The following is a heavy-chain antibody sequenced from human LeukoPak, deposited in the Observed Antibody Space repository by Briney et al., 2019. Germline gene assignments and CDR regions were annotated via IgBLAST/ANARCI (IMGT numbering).Heavy chain of an antibody. D-gene: IGHD3-16*02. CDR2: INHSGST. V-gene: IGHV4-34*01. CDR3: AREAVYYDYVWGSYRYKTGAFDI. J-gene: IGHJ3*02. Sequence: PSETLSLTCAVYGGSFSDYYWSWIRQPPGKGLEWIGEINHSGSTNYNPSLKSRVTISVDTSKNQFSLKLSSVTAADTAVYYCAREAVYYDYVWGSYRYKTGAFDIWGQGTMVTVSS. CDR1: GGSFSDYY.